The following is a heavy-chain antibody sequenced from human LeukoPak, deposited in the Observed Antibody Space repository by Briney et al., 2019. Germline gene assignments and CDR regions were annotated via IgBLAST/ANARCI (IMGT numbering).Heavy chain of an antibody. V-gene: IGHV3-49*03. CDR1: GFTFGDYA. J-gene: IGHJ6*03. Sequence: PGGSLRLSCTASGFTFGDYAMSWFRQAPGKGLGWVGFIRSKAYGGTTEYAASVKGRFTISRDDSKSIVYLQMNSLKTEDTAVYYCTRVLQHYYYYYMDVWGKGTTVTVSS. D-gene: IGHD4-11*01. CDR2: IRSKAYGGTT. CDR3: TRVLQHYYYYYMDV.